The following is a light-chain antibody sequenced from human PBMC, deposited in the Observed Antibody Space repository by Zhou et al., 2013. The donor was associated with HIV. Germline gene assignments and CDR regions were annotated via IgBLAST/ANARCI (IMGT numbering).Light chain of an antibody. V-gene: IGKV1-5*01. CDR3: LQDYNYPPT. Sequence: DIQMTQSPSTLSASVGDRVTITCRASQSISNWLAWYQQKPGKPPKLLIYAASSLESGVPSRFSGSGSGTDSTLTISSLQPEDFATYYCLQDYNYPPTFGGGTKVEI. J-gene: IGKJ4*01. CDR1: QSISNW. CDR2: AAS.